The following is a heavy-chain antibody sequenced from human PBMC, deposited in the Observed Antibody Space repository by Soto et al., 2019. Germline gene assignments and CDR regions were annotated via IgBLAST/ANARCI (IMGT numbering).Heavy chain of an antibody. CDR3: ARDFSGYCSGGSCYSTWFDP. D-gene: IGHD2-15*01. V-gene: IGHV1-18*01. J-gene: IGHJ5*02. CDR1: GYTFTSYG. Sequence: ASVKVSCKASGYTFTSYGISWVRQAPGQGLEWMGWISAYNGNTNYAQKLQGRVTMTTDTSTSTAYMELRSLRSDDTAVYYCARDFSGYCSGGSCYSTWFDPWGQGTLVTVS. CDR2: ISAYNGNT.